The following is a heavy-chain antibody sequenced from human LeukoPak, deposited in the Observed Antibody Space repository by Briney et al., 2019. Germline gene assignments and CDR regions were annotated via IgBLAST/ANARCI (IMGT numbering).Heavy chain of an antibody. D-gene: IGHD3-9*01. CDR1: GGSISSSDYY. CDR2: IYYSGST. CDR3: ARSHNDGITISYWDD. V-gene: IGHV4-39*07. J-gene: IGHJ4*02. Sequence: PSETLSLTCTVSGGSISSSDYYWSWIRQPPGKGLEWIGSIYYSGSTYYNPSLKSRVTISVDTSKNQFSLKLSSVTAADTAVYYCARSHNDGITISYWDDWGQGTLVTVSS.